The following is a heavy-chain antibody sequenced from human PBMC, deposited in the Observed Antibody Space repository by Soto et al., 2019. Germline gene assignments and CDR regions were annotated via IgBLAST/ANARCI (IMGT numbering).Heavy chain of an antibody. Sequence: SETLSLTCTVSGGSVGSGRHYWSWIRQPPGKVPEWIGYIHDSGTTNYVSSLKSRVSISADPSRNQFFLKVYSVTAADTAVYYCARGWDAGYWGQGTLVTVSS. CDR3: ARGWDAGY. V-gene: IGHV4-61*01. CDR1: GGSVGSGRHY. CDR2: IHDSGTT. J-gene: IGHJ4*02. D-gene: IGHD6-19*01.